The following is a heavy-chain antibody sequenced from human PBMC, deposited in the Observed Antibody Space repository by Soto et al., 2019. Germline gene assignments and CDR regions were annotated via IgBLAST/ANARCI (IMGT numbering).Heavy chain of an antibody. V-gene: IGHV4-59*01. D-gene: IGHD3-3*01. CDR2: IYYSGST. J-gene: IGHJ6*02. Sequence: TSETLSLTCTVSGGSISSYYWSWIRQPPGKGLEWIGYIYYSGSTNYNPSLKSRVTISVDTSKNQFSLKLSSVTAADTAVYCCARDPGPYDFWSGYYGDYYYYYGMDVWGQGTTVTVSS. CDR3: ARDPGPYDFWSGYYGDYYYYYGMDV. CDR1: GGSISSYY.